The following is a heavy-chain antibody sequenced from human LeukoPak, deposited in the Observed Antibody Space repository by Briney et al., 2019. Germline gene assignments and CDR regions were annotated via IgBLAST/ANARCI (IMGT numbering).Heavy chain of an antibody. CDR3: ARLVITGRLDP. CDR1: GFTFSYHW. D-gene: IGHD1-26*01. J-gene: IGHJ5*02. Sequence: GGSLRLSCTASGFTFSYHWMHWVRQAPGEGPVWVSRINTDGSSTTCADSVKGRFTISRDNAKNTLYLQMNSLRAEDTAVYYCARLVITGRLDPWGQGTLVTVSS. CDR2: INTDGSST. V-gene: IGHV3-74*01.